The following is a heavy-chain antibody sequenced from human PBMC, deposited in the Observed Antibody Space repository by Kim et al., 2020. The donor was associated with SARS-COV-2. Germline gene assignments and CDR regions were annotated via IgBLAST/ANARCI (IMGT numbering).Heavy chain of an antibody. V-gene: IGHV3-11*04. Sequence: CADGRNGRFTISRDNAQNSLYLRMNSLRAEDTAVYYCARAYQMIGGAFEIWGQGTMVTVSA. D-gene: IGHD3-22*01. J-gene: IGHJ3*02. CDR3: ARAYQMIGGAFEI.